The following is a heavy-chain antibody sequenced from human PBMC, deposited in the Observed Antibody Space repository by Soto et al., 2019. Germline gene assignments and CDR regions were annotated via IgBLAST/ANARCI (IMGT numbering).Heavy chain of an antibody. Sequence: QVQLVQSGTVDKKPGSSMKVSCKASGGTFSSNAISWVRQAPGQGLEWMGGILPIFNTANYAQRFQGRVTITEQESTSTSYMELSSLKTEDTVIYYCATGRRGYSSSYTRFYFEYWGHGTLVNVPS. J-gene: IGHJ4*01. CDR2: ILPIFNTA. V-gene: IGHV1-69*01. CDR1: GGTFSSNA. CDR3: ATGRRGYSSSYTRFYFEY. D-gene: IGHD5-18*01.